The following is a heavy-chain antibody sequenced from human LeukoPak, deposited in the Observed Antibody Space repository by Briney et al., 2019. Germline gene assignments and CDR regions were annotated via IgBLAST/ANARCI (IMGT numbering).Heavy chain of an antibody. CDR1: GYTFTNFY. CDR2: INPSGGST. CDR3: ARGSDYDFWSGYPRGDYFDY. Sequence: ASVKVSCKTSGYTFTNFYMHWVRQAPGQGLGWMGIINPSGGSTGYAQKFQGRVTMTRDTSTSTVYMELSSLRSEDTAVYYCARGSDYDFWSGYPRGDYFDYWGLGTLVTVSS. V-gene: IGHV1-46*01. D-gene: IGHD3-3*01. J-gene: IGHJ4*02.